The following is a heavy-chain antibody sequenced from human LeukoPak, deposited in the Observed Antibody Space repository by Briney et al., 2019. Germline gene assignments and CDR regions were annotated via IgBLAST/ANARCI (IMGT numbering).Heavy chain of an antibody. V-gene: IGHV3-23*01. J-gene: IGHJ4*02. Sequence: PSGGSLRLSCAASGFTFTDYYMSWVRQAPGRGLEWVSTISGDGTETFYADSVKGRFTISRDNSKNTHYLQMSSLRAEDTGIYYCAKGGHYSFFDYWGQGTLSPSPQ. D-gene: IGHD4-11*01. CDR3: AKGGHYSFFDY. CDR1: GFTFTDYY. CDR2: ISGDGTET.